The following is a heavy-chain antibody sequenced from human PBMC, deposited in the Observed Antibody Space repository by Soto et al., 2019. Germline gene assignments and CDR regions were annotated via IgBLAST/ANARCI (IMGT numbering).Heavy chain of an antibody. V-gene: IGHV1-18*01. D-gene: IGHD1-26*01. Sequence: QVHLVQSGHEVKKPGASVKVSCKASGYTFSTYGLSWVRQAPGQGLEWMGWISGYNGNTNYAQKLQGRVTMTTDTSTSTAYRERRSMRSDDTAVYYCARDSYSGSSGGSYYHGTDVWGQGNTVTVYS. J-gene: IGHJ6*02. CDR3: ARDSYSGSSGGSYYHGTDV. CDR2: ISGYNGNT. CDR1: GYTFSTYG.